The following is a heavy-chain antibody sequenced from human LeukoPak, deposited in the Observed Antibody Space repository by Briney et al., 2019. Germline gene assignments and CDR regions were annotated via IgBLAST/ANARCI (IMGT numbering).Heavy chain of an antibody. D-gene: IGHD1-1*01. CDR2: IYYSGST. CDR3: ARRGKLERRPFDY. CDR1: GGTISSSSYY. Sequence: SETLSLTCTVSGGTISSSSYYWGWIRQPPGKGLEWIGSIYYSGSTYYSPSLKSRVTISVDTSKNQFSLKLSSVTAADTAVYYCARRGKLERRPFDYWGQGTLVTVSS. V-gene: IGHV4-39*01. J-gene: IGHJ4*02.